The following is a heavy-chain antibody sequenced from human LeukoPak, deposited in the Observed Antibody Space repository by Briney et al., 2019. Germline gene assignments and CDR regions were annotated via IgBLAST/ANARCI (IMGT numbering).Heavy chain of an antibody. Sequence: GESLRLSCAASGFTFRNAWMHWVRQAPGKRLVWVSRINSDGSSTSYADSVKGRFTISRDNAKNTLYLQMNSLRAEDTAVYYCASCHGGTGGWYFDLWGRGTLVTVSS. J-gene: IGHJ2*01. CDR3: ASCHGGTGGWYFDL. CDR2: INSDGSST. V-gene: IGHV3-74*01. CDR1: GFTFRNAW. D-gene: IGHD2-15*01.